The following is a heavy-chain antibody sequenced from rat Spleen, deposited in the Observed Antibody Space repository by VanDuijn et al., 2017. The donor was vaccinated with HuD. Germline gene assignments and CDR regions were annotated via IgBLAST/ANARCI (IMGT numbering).Heavy chain of an antibody. J-gene: IGHJ1*01. V-gene: IGHV5-25*01. CDR1: GFTFSNYD. CDR3: VRLLGAPDWYFDF. D-gene: IGHD5-1*01. CDR2: ISYDGSNT. Sequence: EVQLVESGGGLVQPGRSMKLSCAASGFTFSNYDMAWVRQAPTKGLEWVASISYDGSNTYYRDSVKGRFTISRDNAKSTLNLQMDSLGSEDTATYYCVRLLGAPDWYFDFWGPGTMVTVSS.